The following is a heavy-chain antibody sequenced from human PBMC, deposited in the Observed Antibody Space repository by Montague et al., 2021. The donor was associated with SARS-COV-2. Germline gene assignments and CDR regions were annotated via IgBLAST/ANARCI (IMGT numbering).Heavy chain of an antibody. Sequence: SLRLSCAASGFTFRRYEMNWVRQAPGKGLERVSYISSSGSTIYYADSVKGRFTISRDNAKNSLYLQMNSLRAEDTAVYYCARGGTYYDFWSGYYNYYYGMDVWGQGTTVTVSS. CDR2: ISSSGSTI. J-gene: IGHJ6*02. V-gene: IGHV3-48*03. CDR3: ARGGTYYDFWSGYYNYYYGMDV. CDR1: GFTFRRYE. D-gene: IGHD3-3*01.